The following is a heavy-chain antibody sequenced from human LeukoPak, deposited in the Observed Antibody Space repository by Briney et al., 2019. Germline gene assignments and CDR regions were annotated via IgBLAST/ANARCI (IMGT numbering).Heavy chain of an antibody. CDR3: ARDLGQYYDTSDNWFDP. J-gene: IGHJ5*02. CDR2: ISSSSTYI. D-gene: IGHD3-22*01. CDR1: GFTFSSYS. V-gene: IGHV3-21*01. Sequence: GGSLRLSCAASGFTFSSYSMNWVRQAPGKGLEWVSSISSSSTYIYYADSVKGRFTISRDNAKNSLYLQMNSLRAEDTAVYYCARDLGQYYDTSDNWFDPWGQGTLVTVSS.